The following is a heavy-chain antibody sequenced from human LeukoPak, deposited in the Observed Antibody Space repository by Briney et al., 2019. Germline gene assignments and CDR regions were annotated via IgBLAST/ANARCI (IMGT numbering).Heavy chain of an antibody. D-gene: IGHD3-22*01. Sequence: GGSLRLSCAASGFIFNNYGLIWVRQAPGKGLKWVSAISNDGGGTNYADFVKGRFTISRDNSKNTLFLQMNSLRAEDTALYYCAKGSSGYFVDLWGQGTLVTVSS. J-gene: IGHJ5*02. CDR2: ISNDGGGT. CDR3: AKGSSGYFVDL. V-gene: IGHV3-23*01. CDR1: GFIFNNYG.